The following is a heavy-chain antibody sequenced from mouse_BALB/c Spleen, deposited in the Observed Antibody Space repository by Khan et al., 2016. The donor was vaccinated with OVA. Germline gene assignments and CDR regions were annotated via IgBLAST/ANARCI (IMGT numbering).Heavy chain of an antibody. V-gene: IGHV5-17*02. D-gene: IGHD1-1*01. Sequence: EVELVESGGGLVQPGGSRKLSCAASGFTFSSFGMHWFRQAPEKGLEWVAYISSGSSTIYYADTVKGRFTISRDNPKKTLFLQMTSLRSEDTAMYYCVRDYYGSSYMTYWGQGTLVTVSA. CDR1: GFTFSSFG. CDR3: VRDYYGSSYMTY. CDR2: ISSGSSTI. J-gene: IGHJ3*01.